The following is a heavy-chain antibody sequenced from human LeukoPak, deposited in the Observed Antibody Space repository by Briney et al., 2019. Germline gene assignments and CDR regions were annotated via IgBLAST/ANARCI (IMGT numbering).Heavy chain of an antibody. CDR1: GYTFTSYG. CDR3: AAGNYYDSSGYYHLGYLDY. V-gene: IGHV1-18*01. D-gene: IGHD3-22*01. J-gene: IGHJ4*02. CDR2: ISAYNGNT. Sequence: GASVKVSCKASGYTFTSYGISWVRQAPGQGLEWMGWISAYNGNTNYAQKLQGRVTMTTDTSTSTAYMELRSLRSDDTAVYYCAAGNYYDSSGYYHLGYLDYWGQGTLVTVSS.